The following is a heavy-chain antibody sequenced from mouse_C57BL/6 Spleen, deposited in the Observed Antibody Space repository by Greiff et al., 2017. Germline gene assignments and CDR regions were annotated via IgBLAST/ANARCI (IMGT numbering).Heavy chain of an antibody. CDR3: ARGSRNYEYYFDY. Sequence: VQLQQSGAELVMPGASVKLSCKASGYTFTSYWMHWVKQRPGQGLEWIGEIDPSDSYTKYNQTFKGKSTLTVDTSSSTAYMQLSSLTSEDSAVSYCARGSRNYEYYFDYWGQGTTLTVSS. J-gene: IGHJ2*01. V-gene: IGHV1-69*01. CDR1: GYTFTSYW. CDR2: IDPSDSYT. D-gene: IGHD2-1*01.